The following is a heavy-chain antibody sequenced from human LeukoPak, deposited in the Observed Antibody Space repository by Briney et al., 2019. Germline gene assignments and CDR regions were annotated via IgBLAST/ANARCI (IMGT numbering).Heavy chain of an antibody. CDR3: ARETYYYDSSVYYHDRSFDY. CDR1: GGSISSGGYY. J-gene: IGHJ4*02. D-gene: IGHD3-22*01. Sequence: SETLPVTCTVSGGSISSGGYYCSWIRQHPGKGLEWIGYIYFSGSTYYHQPVKTRVTISVDTSKNHYSLKLSSVPAADPAVYYCARETYYYDSSVYYHDRSFDYWGQGTLVTVPS. CDR2: IYFSGST. V-gene: IGHV4-31*03.